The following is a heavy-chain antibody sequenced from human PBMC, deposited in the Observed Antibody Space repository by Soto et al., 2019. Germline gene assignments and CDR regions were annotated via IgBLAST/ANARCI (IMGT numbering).Heavy chain of an antibody. CDR2: IYYSGST. CDR1: GGSISSYY. Sequence: SETLSLTCTVSGGSISSYYWSWIRQPPGKGLEWIGYIYYSGSTNYNPSLKSRVTISVDTSKNQFSLKLSSVTAADTAVYYCARVRGIALLPYYYYGMDVWGQGTPVTVYS. D-gene: IGHD6-13*01. V-gene: IGHV4-59*01. J-gene: IGHJ6*02. CDR3: ARVRGIALLPYYYYGMDV.